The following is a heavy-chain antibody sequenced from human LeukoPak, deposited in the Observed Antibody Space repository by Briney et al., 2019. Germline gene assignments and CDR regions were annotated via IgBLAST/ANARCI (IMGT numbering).Heavy chain of an antibody. CDR3: TRVTMVRGVPWYFDL. V-gene: IGHV3-49*03. Sequence: GGSLRLSCTASGFTFGDYAMNWFRQAPGKGLEWVGFIRRKAYGGTTEYAASVKGRFTISRDDSKSIAYLQMNSLKTEDTAVYYCTRVTMVRGVPWYFDLWGRGTLVTVSS. D-gene: IGHD3-10*01. J-gene: IGHJ2*01. CDR2: IRRKAYGGTT. CDR1: GFTFGDYA.